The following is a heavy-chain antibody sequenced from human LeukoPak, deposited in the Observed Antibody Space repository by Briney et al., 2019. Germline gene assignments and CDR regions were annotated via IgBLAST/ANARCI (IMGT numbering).Heavy chain of an antibody. V-gene: IGHV3-11*01. J-gene: IGHJ5*02. Sequence: GGSLRLSCAASGFTFSDYYMSWIRQAPGKGLEWVSYIISSGSTIYYADSRKGRFTISRDNAKNSLYLQMNSLRAEDTAVYYCARDGRAAGTGNWFDPWGQGTLVTVSS. D-gene: IGHD6-13*01. CDR2: IISSGSTI. CDR1: GFTFSDYY. CDR3: ARDGRAAGTGNWFDP.